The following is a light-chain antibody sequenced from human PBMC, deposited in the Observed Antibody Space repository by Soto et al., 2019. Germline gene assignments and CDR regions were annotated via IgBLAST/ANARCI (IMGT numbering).Light chain of an antibody. V-gene: IGKV1-17*03. J-gene: IGKJ1*01. CDR2: AAS. CDR3: LQDYNYPWT. Sequence: DIQMTQSPSAMSASVGDRVTITCRASQGIDNDLAWFQQKPGKAPKRLIYAASNLQSGVPSRFSGSGSGTDFTLTISSLQPEDFATYYCLQDYNYPWTFGQGTKVDIK. CDR1: QGIDND.